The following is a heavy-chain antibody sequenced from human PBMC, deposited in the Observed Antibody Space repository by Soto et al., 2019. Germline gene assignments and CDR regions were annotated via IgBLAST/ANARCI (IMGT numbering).Heavy chain of an antibody. Sequence: QVQLQQWGAGLLKPSETLSLTCAVYGGSFSGYYWSWIRQPPGKGLEWIGEINHSRSTNYNPSLKSRVTISVLTSNTQFSPQLCSVTAPDTAVYYCARGPVKWFGSLLLNYYYYSIDFWGKGTTVTVSS. CDR2: INHSRST. J-gene: IGHJ6*03. V-gene: IGHV4-34*01. CDR3: ARGPVKWFGSLLLNYYYYSIDF. D-gene: IGHD3-10*01. CDR1: GGSFSGYY.